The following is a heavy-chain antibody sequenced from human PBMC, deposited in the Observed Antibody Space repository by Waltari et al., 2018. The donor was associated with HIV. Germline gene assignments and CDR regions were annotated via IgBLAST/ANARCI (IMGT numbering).Heavy chain of an antibody. Sequence: QVQLVESGGGVVQPGGSLRLSCAASGFTFSGHGMHWVRQAPGKGLEWVAFIYYDEHYADSVKDRFTISRDDSRNTLYLQMISLRAEDTAVYYCTETAGGTMGHWGQGTLVTVSS. CDR2: IYYDE. D-gene: IGHD3-10*01. J-gene: IGHJ4*02. V-gene: IGHV3-30*02. CDR1: GFTFSGHG. CDR3: TETAGGTMGH.